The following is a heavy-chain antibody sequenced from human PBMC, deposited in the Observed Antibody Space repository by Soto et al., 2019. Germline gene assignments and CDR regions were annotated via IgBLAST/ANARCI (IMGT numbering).Heavy chain of an antibody. V-gene: IGHV4-30-2*01. Sequence: PSETLSLTCAVSGGSISSGGYSWSWIRQPPGKGLEWIGYIYHSGSTYYNPSLKSRVTISVDRSKNQFSLKLSSVTAADTAVYYCARGRWLRGAYYFDYWGQGTMVTVSS. J-gene: IGHJ4*02. CDR3: ARGRWLRGAYYFDY. D-gene: IGHD5-12*01. CDR2: IYHSGST. CDR1: GGSISSGGYS.